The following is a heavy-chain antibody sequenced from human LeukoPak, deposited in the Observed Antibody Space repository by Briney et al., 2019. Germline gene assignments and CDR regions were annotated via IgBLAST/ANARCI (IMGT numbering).Heavy chain of an antibody. D-gene: IGHD3-10*01. Sequence: PSQTLSLTCTVSGGSISSGGYYWSWIRQHPGKGLEGIGYIYYTGSTDYNPSLKSRLTISVDTSKNQFSLELSSVTAADTAVYYCARGVTMHTGHFDFWGQGTLVTVSS. CDR2: IYYTGST. J-gene: IGHJ4*02. V-gene: IGHV4-31*03. CDR1: GGSISSGGYY. CDR3: ARGVTMHTGHFDF.